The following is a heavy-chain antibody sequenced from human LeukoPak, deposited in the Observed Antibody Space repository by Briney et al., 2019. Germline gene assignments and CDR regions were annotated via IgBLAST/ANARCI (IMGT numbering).Heavy chain of an antibody. CDR3: ARDYYGSGSYDY. Sequence: ASVKVSCKASGYTFTDYYMHWVRQAPGQGLAWMGWINPNSGGTNYAQKFQGRVTITRDTSISTAYMELSRLRSDYTAVYYCARDYYGSGSYDYWGQGTLVTVSS. CDR1: GYTFTDYY. CDR2: INPNSGGT. V-gene: IGHV1-2*02. D-gene: IGHD3-10*01. J-gene: IGHJ4*02.